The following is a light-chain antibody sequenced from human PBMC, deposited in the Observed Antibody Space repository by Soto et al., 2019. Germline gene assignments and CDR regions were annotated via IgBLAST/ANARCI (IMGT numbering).Light chain of an antibody. V-gene: IGKV1-8*01. J-gene: IGKJ1*01. Sequence: AIRMTQSPSSLSASTVDRVTITCRASQGISSYLAWYQQKPGKAPKLLIYAASTLQSGVPSRFSGSGSGTEFTLTISSLQPDDFATYYCQHYNSYSEAFGQGTKVDI. CDR1: QGISSY. CDR3: QHYNSYSEA. CDR2: AAS.